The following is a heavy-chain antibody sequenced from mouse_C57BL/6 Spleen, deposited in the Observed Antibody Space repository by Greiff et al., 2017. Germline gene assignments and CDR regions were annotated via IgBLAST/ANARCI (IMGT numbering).Heavy chain of an antibody. Sequence: EVQLQQSGPELVKPGASVKISCKASGYTFTDYYMNWVKQSHGKSLEWIGDINPNNGGTNYNQKFKGKATLTVDKSSSTAYMELRSLTSEDSSVYYCARAGRGGYAMDYWGQGTSVTVSS. CDR3: ARAGRGGYAMDY. D-gene: IGHD4-1*01. J-gene: IGHJ4*01. CDR2: INPNNGGT. V-gene: IGHV1-26*01. CDR1: GYTFTDYY.